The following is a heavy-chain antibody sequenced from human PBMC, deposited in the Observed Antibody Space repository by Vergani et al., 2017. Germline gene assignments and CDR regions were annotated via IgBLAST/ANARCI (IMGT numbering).Heavy chain of an antibody. CDR3: ARDPIPNVLNSGSYHGWFDP. CDR2: ISSSSSTI. Sequence: EVQLVESGGGLVQPGGSLRLSCAASGFTFSIYSMNWVRQAPGKGLEWVSYISSSSSTIYYADSVKGRFTISRDNAKNSLYLQMNSLRAEDTAVYYCARDPIPNVLNSGSYHGWFDPWGQGTLVTVSS. J-gene: IGHJ5*02. D-gene: IGHD1-26*01. CDR1: GFTFSIYS. V-gene: IGHV3-48*04.